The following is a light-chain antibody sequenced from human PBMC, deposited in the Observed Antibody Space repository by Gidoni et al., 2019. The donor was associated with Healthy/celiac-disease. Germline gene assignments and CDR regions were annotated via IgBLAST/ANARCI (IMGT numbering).Light chain of an antibody. J-gene: IGKJ3*01. CDR3: QQLSSSPLT. CDR1: QGISSY. CDR2: AAS. Sequence: DIQLTQSPSFLSASVGDRVTITCRASQGISSYLAWYQQKPGKAPKLLIYAASTLQGGVPSRFSGSGSGTEFTLTICSLQPEDFTTYSCQQLSSSPLTFGPXTTVDI. V-gene: IGKV1-9*01.